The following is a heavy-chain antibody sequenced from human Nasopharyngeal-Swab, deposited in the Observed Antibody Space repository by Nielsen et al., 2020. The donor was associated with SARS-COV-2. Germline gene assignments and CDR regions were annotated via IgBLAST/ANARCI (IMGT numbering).Heavy chain of an antibody. J-gene: IGHJ6*02. Sequence: GGSLRLSCAPSGFNFSTQWMDWVRQAPGKGLVWVSQMNPGGSGTGYPDSVKGRFTISRDNAKNTLYLQMNGLRVDDTAMYYCARGGFRYGLDVWGQGTTVTVSS. D-gene: IGHD1-14*01. V-gene: IGHV3-74*01. CDR2: MNPGGSGT. CDR3: ARGGFRYGLDV. CDR1: GFNFSTQW.